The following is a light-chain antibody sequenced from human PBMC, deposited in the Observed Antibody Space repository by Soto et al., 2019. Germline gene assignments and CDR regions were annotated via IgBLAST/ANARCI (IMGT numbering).Light chain of an antibody. Sequence: QSALTQPASVSGSPGQSITNSCTGSSSDVGGYKFVSWYQQHPAKAPKLMIYEVSNRPSGVSNRFSGSKSGNTASLTISGLQTEDEADYYCSSYTSSGTVVFGGGTKVTVL. CDR2: EVS. V-gene: IGLV2-14*01. CDR1: SSDVGGYKF. J-gene: IGLJ2*01. CDR3: SSYTSSGTVV.